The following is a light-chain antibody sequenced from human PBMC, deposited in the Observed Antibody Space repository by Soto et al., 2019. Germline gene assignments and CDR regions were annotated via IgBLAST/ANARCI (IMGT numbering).Light chain of an antibody. J-gene: IGKJ1*01. Sequence: EIVLTHSPGTLSLSAGERATLSCSVSQSVSNNYLAWYQQKPGQAPRLLIYGASNRATGIPDRFSGSGSGTDFTLTISRLEPEDFAVYYCQQYESSPVTFGQGTKVDIK. CDR1: QSVSNNY. CDR3: QQYESSPVT. CDR2: GAS. V-gene: IGKV3-20*01.